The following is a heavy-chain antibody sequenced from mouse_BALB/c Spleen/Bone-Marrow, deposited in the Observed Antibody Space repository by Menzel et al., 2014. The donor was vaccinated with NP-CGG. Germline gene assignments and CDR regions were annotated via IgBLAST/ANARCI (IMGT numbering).Heavy chain of an antibody. CDR3: ARSRGYDVGPFAF. Sequence: QVQLQQSGAELVRPGTSVKVSCKASGYAFTNYLIEWVKQRPGQGLEWIGVINPGSGSPNYNENFKGKATLTADRSSSTAYMLLNSLTSDDSAVYFCARSRGYDVGPFAFWGQGTLVTVSA. CDR2: INPGSGSP. CDR1: GYAFTNYL. J-gene: IGHJ3*01. D-gene: IGHD2-2*01. V-gene: IGHV1-54*01.